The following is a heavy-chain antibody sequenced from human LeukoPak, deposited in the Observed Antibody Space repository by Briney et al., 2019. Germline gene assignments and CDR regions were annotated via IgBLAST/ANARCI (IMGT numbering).Heavy chain of an antibody. CDR1: GGSISPSNPY. V-gene: IGHV4-39*01. CDR2: IYYSGTTYT. Sequence: NPSETLSLTCTVSGGSISPSNPYWGWIRQPPGKGLEWIGSIYYSGTTYTYYNPSLKSRVTISVDTSKNQFSLKLSSVTAADTAVYYCARPSSSGSYYEGWGQGTLVTVSS. CDR3: ARPSSSGSYYEG. J-gene: IGHJ4*02. D-gene: IGHD1-26*01.